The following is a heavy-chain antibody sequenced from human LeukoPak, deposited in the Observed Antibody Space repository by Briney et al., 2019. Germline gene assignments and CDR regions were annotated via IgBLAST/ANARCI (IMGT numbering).Heavy chain of an antibody. CDR2: ISSSSDYK. CDR3: ASEIVPRWSSPNFDY. D-gene: IGHD2-15*01. V-gene: IGHV3-21*01. J-gene: IGHJ4*02. Sequence: GGSLRLSCAASGFTFNSHSMNWVRQAPGKGLEWVSSISSSSDYKYYADSVKGRFTISRDNAKNSLYLQMDSLRAEDTAVYYCASEIVPRWSSPNFDYWGQGTLVTVSS. CDR1: GFTFNSHS.